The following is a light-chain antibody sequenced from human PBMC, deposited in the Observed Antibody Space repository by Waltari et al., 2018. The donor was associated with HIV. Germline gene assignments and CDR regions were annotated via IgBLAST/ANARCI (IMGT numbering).Light chain of an antibody. CDR2: EVS. CDR1: SSDVGSYNL. V-gene: IGLV2-23*02. J-gene: IGLJ2*01. CDR3: CSYAGSSTPVV. Sequence: QSALTQPASVSGSPGQSITISCTGTSSDVGSYNLVSWYQQHPGKAPKLMIYEVSKRPSGVSNRFSGSKSSNTASLTISGLQAEDEADYYCCSYAGSSTPVVFGGGTKLTVL.